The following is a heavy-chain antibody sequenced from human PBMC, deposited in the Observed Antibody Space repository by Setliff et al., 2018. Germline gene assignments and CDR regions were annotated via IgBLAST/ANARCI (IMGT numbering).Heavy chain of an antibody. CDR2: IYPGDSDT. V-gene: IGHV5-51*01. D-gene: IGHD3-22*01. J-gene: IGHJ6*03. CDR3: ARQARGYYYDSSGYYRASPGYYYMDV. CDR1: GYSFTSYW. Sequence: SLKISCKGSGYSFTSYWIGWVRQMPGKGLEWMGIIYPGDSDTRYSPSFQGQVTISADKSISTAYLQWSSLKASDTAMYYCARQARGYYYDSSGYYRASPGYYYMDVWGKGTTVTVSS.